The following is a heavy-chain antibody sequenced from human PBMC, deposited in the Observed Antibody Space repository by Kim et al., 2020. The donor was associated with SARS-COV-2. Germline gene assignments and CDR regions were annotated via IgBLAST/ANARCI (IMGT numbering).Heavy chain of an antibody. CDR2: ITAYNGNT. CDR3: ARSKTFDI. V-gene: IGHV1-18*01. Sequence: ASVKVSCKASDFTFADYGFNCVRHAPGQGLEVMGWITAYNGNTNYAHNFRGRVTMTTDTSTSTAYLELRSLGSDDTATYYCARSKTFDIWGQGTMVTVSS. CDR1: DFTFADYG. J-gene: IGHJ3*02.